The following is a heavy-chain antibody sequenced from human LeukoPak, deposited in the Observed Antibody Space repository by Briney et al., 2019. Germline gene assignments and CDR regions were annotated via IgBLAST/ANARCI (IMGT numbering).Heavy chain of an antibody. CDR1: GGSFSGYY. D-gene: IGHD4-17*01. CDR2: INHSGST. J-gene: IGHJ2*01. Sequence: SETLSLTCAVYGGSFSGYYWSWIRQPPGKGLEWIGEINHSGSTNYNPSLKSRVTISVDTSKNQFSLKLSSVTAADTAVYYCARRRAVTTLWYFDLWGRGTLVTVSS. CDR3: ARRRAVTTLWYFDL. V-gene: IGHV4-34*01.